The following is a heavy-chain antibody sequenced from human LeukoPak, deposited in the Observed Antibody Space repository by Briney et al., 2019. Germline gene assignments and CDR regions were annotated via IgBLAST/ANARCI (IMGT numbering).Heavy chain of an antibody. V-gene: IGHV4-30-4*01. Sequence: SQTLSLTCTVSXDSIRSGDYYWSWIRQPPGKGLEWIGYIYYSGSTNYSPSLKSRVIISIDTSKNQFSLRLNSVTAADTAVYYCVRGVWYGELPPDYWGQGTLVTVSS. CDR1: XDSIRSGDYY. J-gene: IGHJ4*02. CDR3: VRGVWYGELPPDY. D-gene: IGHD3-10*01. CDR2: IYYSGST.